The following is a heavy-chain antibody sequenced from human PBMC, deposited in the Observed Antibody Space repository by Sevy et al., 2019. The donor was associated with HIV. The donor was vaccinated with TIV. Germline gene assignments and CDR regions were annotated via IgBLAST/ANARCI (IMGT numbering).Heavy chain of an antibody. CDR1: VYTLTKLS. CDR2: FDPEDGET. CDR3: ATPKYVGYDYESLDI. J-gene: IGHJ3*02. V-gene: IGHV1-24*01. Sequence: ASVKVSCKVSVYTLTKLSMHWVRQAPGKGLEWMGGFDPEDGETIYAQKFQGRVTMTEDTSTDTAYMELSSLRSEDTAVYYCATPKYVGYDYESLDIWGQGTMVTVSS. D-gene: IGHD5-12*01.